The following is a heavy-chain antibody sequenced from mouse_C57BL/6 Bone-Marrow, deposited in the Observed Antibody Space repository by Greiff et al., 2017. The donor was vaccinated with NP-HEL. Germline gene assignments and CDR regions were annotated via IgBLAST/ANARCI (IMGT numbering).Heavy chain of an antibody. V-gene: IGHV5-6*01. CDR3: ARHIYYYGSSYSWFAY. Sequence: EVQRVESGGDLVKPGGSLKLSCAASGFTFSSYGMSWVRQTPDKRLEWVATISSGGSYTYYPDSVKGRFTISRDNAKNTLYLQMSSLKSEDTAMYYCARHIYYYGSSYSWFAYWGQGTLVTVSA. J-gene: IGHJ3*01. CDR1: GFTFSSYG. D-gene: IGHD1-1*01. CDR2: ISSGGSYT.